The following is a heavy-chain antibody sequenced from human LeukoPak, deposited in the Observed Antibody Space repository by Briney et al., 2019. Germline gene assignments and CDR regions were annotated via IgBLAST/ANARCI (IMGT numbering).Heavy chain of an antibody. CDR2: ISFSGRTI. CDR3: ARDAYDFWSGDYYFDY. Sequence: GGSLRLSCAASGFTFSDYYMSWIRQAPGKGLEGVSYISFSGRTIYYADSVEGRFTISRDNAKNSLYLQMNSLRAEDTAVYYCARDAYDFWSGDYYFDYWGQGTLVTVSS. V-gene: IGHV3-11*04. D-gene: IGHD3-3*01. CDR1: GFTFSDYY. J-gene: IGHJ4*02.